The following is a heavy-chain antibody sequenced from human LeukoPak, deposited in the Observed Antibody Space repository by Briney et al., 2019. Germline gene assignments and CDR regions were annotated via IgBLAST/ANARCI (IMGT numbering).Heavy chain of an antibody. D-gene: IGHD3-10*01. CDR1: GYTLTELS. CDR3: ATDRPSGGYKIDAFDI. Sequence: GASVKVSCKVSGYTLTELSMHWVRQAPGKGLEWMGGFDPEDGETIYAQKFQGRVTMAEDTSTDTAYMELSSLRSEDTAAYYCATDRPSGGYKIDAFDIWGQGTMVTVSS. V-gene: IGHV1-24*01. CDR2: FDPEDGET. J-gene: IGHJ3*02.